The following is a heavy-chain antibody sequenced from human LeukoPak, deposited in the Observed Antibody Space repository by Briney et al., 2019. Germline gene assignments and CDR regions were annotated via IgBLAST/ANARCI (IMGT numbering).Heavy chain of an antibody. J-gene: IGHJ4*02. CDR2: ISASGGST. D-gene: IGHD6-19*01. V-gene: IGHV3-23*01. CDR1: GFTFSSYA. CDR3: AKEEQWLGPPYYFDY. Sequence: GGSLRLSCAASGFTFSSYAMSWVRQAPGKGLEWVSAISASGGSTYYADSVKGRFTISRDNSKNTLYLQMNSLRAEGTAVYYCAKEEQWLGPPYYFDYWGQGTLVTVSS.